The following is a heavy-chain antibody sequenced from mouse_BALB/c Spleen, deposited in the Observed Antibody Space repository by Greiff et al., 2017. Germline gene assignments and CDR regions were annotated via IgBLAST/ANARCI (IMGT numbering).Heavy chain of an antibody. CDR1: GFDFSRYW. J-gene: IGHJ1*01. CDR2: INPDSSTI. D-gene: IGHD1-2*01. CDR3: ARPGIHYYWYFDV. Sequence: EVKLLESGGGLVQPGGSLKLSCAASGFDFSRYWMSWVRQAPGKVLEWIGEINPDSSTINYTPSLKDKFIISRDNAKNTLYLQMSKVRSEDTALYYCARPGIHYYWYFDVWGAGTTVTVSS. V-gene: IGHV4-1*02.